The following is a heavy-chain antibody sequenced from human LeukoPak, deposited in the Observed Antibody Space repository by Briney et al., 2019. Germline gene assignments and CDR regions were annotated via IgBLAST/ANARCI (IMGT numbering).Heavy chain of an antibody. CDR3: ARGEKDFWSGYEYYFDY. D-gene: IGHD3-3*01. J-gene: IGHJ4*02. V-gene: IGHV3-74*01. CDR2: INSDGSST. Sequence: GGSLRLSCAASGFTLSSYWMHWVRQAPGKELVWVSRINSDGSSTSYADSVKGRFTISRDNAKNTLYLQMNSLRAEDTAVYYCARGEKDFWSGYEYYFDYWGQGTLVTVSS. CDR1: GFTLSSYW.